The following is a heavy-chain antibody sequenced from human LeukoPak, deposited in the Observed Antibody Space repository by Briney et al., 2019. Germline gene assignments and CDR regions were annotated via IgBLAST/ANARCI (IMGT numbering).Heavy chain of an antibody. D-gene: IGHD6-13*01. CDR3: AKDGRVEQQLYYFDY. J-gene: IGHJ4*02. CDR2: ISASGGNT. CDR1: GFTFNSYA. V-gene: IGHV3-23*01. Sequence: PGGSLRLSCAASGFTFNSYAMSWVRQAPGKGLEWVSTISASGGNTFYADSVKGRFTISRHNSKNTLHLQMNSLRAEDTAVYYCAKDGRVEQQLYYFDYWGQGALVTVSS.